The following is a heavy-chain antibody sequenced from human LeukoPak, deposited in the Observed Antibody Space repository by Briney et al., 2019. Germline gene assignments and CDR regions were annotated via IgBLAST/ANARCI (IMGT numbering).Heavy chain of an antibody. CDR3: AAGGGWDPSFGVVTHIDA. J-gene: IGHJ6*03. D-gene: IGHD3-3*01. Sequence: GRSLRLSCVTSGFTFSGYWMHWVRQGPEKGLELVSRIDNDGHGIIYADSVKGRFTTSRDNVKNTLYLQMNSLRVEDTAVYYCAAGGGWDPSFGVVTHIDAWGKGTTVVVS. V-gene: IGHV3-74*01. CDR1: GFTFSGYW. CDR2: IDNDGHGI.